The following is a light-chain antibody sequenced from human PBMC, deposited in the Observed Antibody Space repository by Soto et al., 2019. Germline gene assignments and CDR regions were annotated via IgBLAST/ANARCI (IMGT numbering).Light chain of an antibody. J-gene: IGKJ5*01. CDR2: DAS. CDR1: QSVSSSY. Sequence: EIVLTQSPGTLSLSPGERATLYCRASQSVSSSYIAWYQQKPGHPPRLLMFDASRRATGIPPRFSGGGFGTQFTLTINNLEPDDFAVYYCQQRGESFGPGTRREIK. CDR3: QQRGES. V-gene: IGKV3D-20*02.